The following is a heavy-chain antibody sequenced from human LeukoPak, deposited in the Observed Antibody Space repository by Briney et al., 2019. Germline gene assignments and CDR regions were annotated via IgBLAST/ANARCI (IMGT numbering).Heavy chain of an antibody. CDR1: CGSFSGYY. V-gene: IGHV4-34*01. CDR2: INHSGST. D-gene: IGHD2-15*01. CDR3: RRAAWLWFAPKTHSSVSAYFDY. Sequence: AETLSLTCAVYCGSFSGYYWSWIRQPPGKGLEWIGEINHSGSTNYNPSLKSRVTISVDTSKNQFSLKLSSVTAADTAVYYCRRAAWLWFAPKTHSSVSAYFDYSGQGTLVTVSS. J-gene: IGHJ4*02.